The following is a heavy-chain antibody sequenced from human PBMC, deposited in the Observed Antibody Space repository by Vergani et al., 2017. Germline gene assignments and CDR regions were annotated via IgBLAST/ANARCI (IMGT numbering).Heavy chain of an antibody. V-gene: IGHV3-9*01. J-gene: IGHJ2*01. Sequence: EVQLVESGGGLVQPGRSLRLSCAASGFTFDDYAMHWVRQASGKGLEWVSGISWNSGSIGYADSVKGRFTISRDNAKNSLYLQMNSLRAEDTALYYCAKDHYDFWRSYPTLAPFDLWGRGTLVTVSS. CDR1: GFTFDDYA. D-gene: IGHD3-3*01. CDR2: ISWNSGSI. CDR3: AKDHYDFWRSYPTLAPFDL.